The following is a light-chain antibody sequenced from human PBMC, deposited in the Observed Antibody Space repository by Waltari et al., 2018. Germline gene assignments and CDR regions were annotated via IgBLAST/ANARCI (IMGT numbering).Light chain of an antibody. CDR3: QQYYSSPPT. V-gene: IGKV4-1*01. CDR1: QSISDSFNHRNY. J-gene: IGKJ5*01. CDR2: WAS. Sequence: DIVMTQSPDSLSVSPGERATINCQSSQSISDSFNHRNYLAWYQQKPGQPPKLLISWASTRESGVPARISGIGSGTEFSLTISSLQADDVAVYYCQQYYSSPPTFGQGTRLEMK.